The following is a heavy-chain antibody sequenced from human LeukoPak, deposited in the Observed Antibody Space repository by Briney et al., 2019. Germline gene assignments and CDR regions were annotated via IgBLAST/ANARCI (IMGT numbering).Heavy chain of an antibody. D-gene: IGHD2-2*02. V-gene: IGHV4-34*01. Sequence: SSETLSLTCAVYGGSFSGYYWSWIRQPPGKGLEWIGEINHSGSTNYNPSLKSRVTISVDTSKNQFSLKLSSVTAADTAVYYCARGYCSSTSCYTGLPPSDYWGQGTLVTVSS. CDR3: ARGYCSSTSCYTGLPPSDY. J-gene: IGHJ4*02. CDR1: GGSFSGYY. CDR2: INHSGST.